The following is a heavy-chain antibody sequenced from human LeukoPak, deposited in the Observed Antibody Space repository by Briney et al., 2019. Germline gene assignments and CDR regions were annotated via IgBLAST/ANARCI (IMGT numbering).Heavy chain of an antibody. CDR2: INPRSGGT. CDR3: ARVEIYYDSSAFPTDGFDI. CDR1: GYTFTSYG. D-gene: IGHD3-22*01. Sequence: ASVKVSCKASGYTFTSYGISWVRQAPGHGLEWMGWINPRSGGTNYAQKFQGRVTMTRDTSISTAYMELSRLTSDDTAVYYCARVEIYYDSSAFPTDGFDIWAQGTMITVSS. V-gene: IGHV1-2*02. J-gene: IGHJ3*02.